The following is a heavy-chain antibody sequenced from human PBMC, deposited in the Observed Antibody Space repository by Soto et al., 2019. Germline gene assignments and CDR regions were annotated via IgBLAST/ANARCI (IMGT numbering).Heavy chain of an antibody. CDR1: GGSISSYY. V-gene: IGHV4-59*01. CDR3: ARDADL. Sequence: QVQLQESGPGLVKPSETLSLTCTVSGGSISSYYWSWVRQPPGKGLEWIWYIYNSGITNYNPSLKGRVTIAVDTSKNQFSLKLTSVTAADTAVYYCARDADLWGRGTLVTVSS. CDR2: IYNSGIT. J-gene: IGHJ2*01.